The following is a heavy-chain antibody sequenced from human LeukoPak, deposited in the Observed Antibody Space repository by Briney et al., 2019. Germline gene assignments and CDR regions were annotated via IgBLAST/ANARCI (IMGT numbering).Heavy chain of an antibody. Sequence: PGGSLRLSCAASGFTFSSYGMHWVRQAPGKGLEWVAVIWYDGSNKYYADSVKGRFTISRDNSKNTLYLQMNSLRAEDTAVYYCARGSHSSLFDPWGQGTLVTVSS. CDR2: IWYDGSNK. V-gene: IGHV3-33*08. D-gene: IGHD6-13*01. J-gene: IGHJ5*02. CDR1: GFTFSSYG. CDR3: ARGSHSSLFDP.